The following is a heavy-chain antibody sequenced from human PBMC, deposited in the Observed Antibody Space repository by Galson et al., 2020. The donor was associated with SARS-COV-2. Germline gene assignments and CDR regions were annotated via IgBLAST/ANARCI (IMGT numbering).Heavy chain of an antibody. CDR3: AKTVRISADAFDI. CDR2: IYSRDGDT. D-gene: IGHD4-4*01. Sequence: TLSLPCSVSGGSITSAYYWGWIRQYPGKGLEWIGYIYSRDGDTFYNPSLRSRTNRGRDTSKNQFSLELTSVTAADTAVYFCAKTVRISADAFDIWGQGTLVTVSS. V-gene: IGHV4-31*03. CDR1: GGSITSAYY. J-gene: IGHJ3*02.